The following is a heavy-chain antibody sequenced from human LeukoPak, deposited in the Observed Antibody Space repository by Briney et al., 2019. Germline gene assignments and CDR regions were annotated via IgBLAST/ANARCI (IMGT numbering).Heavy chain of an antibody. CDR2: VNSDESIT. CDR1: GFTVSSNY. Sequence: GGSLRLSCAASGFTVSSNYMSWVRQAPGKGLVWVFRVNSDESITTYADSVNGRFTISRDNAKNTLYLQMKSLRAEDTAVYYCARGHLPTPRSAMDVWGQGTTVTVSS. CDR3: ARGHLPTPRSAMDV. J-gene: IGHJ6*02. D-gene: IGHD3-3*02. V-gene: IGHV3-74*01.